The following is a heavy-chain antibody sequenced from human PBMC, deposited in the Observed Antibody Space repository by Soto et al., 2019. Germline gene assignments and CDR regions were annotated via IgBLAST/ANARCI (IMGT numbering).Heavy chain of an antibody. D-gene: IGHD1-1*01. CDR1: GGFVSSGSYY. V-gene: IGHV4-34*01. CDR2: MSHSGGT. CDR3: ARVERGTATTVVDAFDI. J-gene: IGHJ3*02. Sequence: QVQLQQWGAGLLKPSETLSLTCAVYGGFVSSGSYYWSWIRQPPGKGLEWIGEMSHSGGTHFNPSLKSRVTISVDTSKNQFSLKMSSETAADTALYYCARVERGTATTVVDAFDIWGPGTMATVSS.